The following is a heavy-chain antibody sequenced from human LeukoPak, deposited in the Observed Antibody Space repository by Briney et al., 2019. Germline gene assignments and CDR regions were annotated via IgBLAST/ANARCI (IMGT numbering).Heavy chain of an antibody. Sequence: ASVKVSCKASGYTFTSYHMHWVRQAPGQGLEWMGWINPNSGGTNYAQKFQGRVTMTRDTSISTAYMELSRLRSDDTAVYYCARARQKNKVRGADIEGYYYYYMDVWGKGTTVTISS. V-gene: IGHV1-2*02. CDR3: ARARQKNKVRGADIEGYYYYYMDV. J-gene: IGHJ6*03. CDR2: INPNSGGT. CDR1: GYTFTSYH. D-gene: IGHD3-10*01.